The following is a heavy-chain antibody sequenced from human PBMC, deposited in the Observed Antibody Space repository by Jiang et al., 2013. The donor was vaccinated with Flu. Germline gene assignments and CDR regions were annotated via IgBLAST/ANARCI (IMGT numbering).Heavy chain of an antibody. D-gene: IGHD5-18*01. CDR3: ARDTAMVYYYYGMDV. CDR2: IGAYNGNT. J-gene: IGHJ6*02. V-gene: IGHV1-18*01. Sequence: SGAEVKKPGASVKVSCKASGYTFTSYGISWVRQAPGQGLEWMGWIGAYNGNTNYAQKLQGRVTMTTDTSTSTAYMELRSLRSDDTAVYYCARDTAMVYYYYGMDVWGQGTTVTVSS. CDR1: GYTFTSYG.